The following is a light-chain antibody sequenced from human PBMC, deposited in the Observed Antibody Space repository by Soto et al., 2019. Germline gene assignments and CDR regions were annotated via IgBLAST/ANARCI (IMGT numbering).Light chain of an antibody. CDR3: QQFSSYPLT. Sequence: EFGLTQSPGTLSLSPGERATLSCRASQTVRNNYLAWYQQKPGQAPRLLIYDASSRATGIPDRFSGGGSGTDFTLTISRLEPEDVAVYYCQQFSSYPLTFGGGTKVEIK. J-gene: IGKJ4*01. V-gene: IGKV3-20*01. CDR2: DAS. CDR1: QTVRNNY.